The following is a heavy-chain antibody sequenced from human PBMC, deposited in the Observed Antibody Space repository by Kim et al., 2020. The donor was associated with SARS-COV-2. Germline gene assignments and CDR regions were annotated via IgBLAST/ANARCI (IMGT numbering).Heavy chain of an antibody. D-gene: IGHD3-16*02. CDR1: SSYY. V-gene: IGHV4-39*01. CDR2: IFYSGST. J-gene: IGHJ2*01. CDR3: AGAGLRLGELSLTYWYFDL. Sequence: SSYYWGWIRQPPGKGLEWIGSIFYSGSTYYNPSLKSRLTISVDTSKNQFSLKLSSVTAADTAVYYCAGAGLRLGELSLTYWYFDLWGRSTLAT.